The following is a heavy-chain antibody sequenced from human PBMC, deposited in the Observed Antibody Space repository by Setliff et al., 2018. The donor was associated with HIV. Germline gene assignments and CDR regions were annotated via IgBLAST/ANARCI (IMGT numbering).Heavy chain of an antibody. V-gene: IGHV4-34*01. CDR1: GGSFRGFY. J-gene: IGHJ4*02. CDR3: ARATYGSRAGTGLYFDS. Sequence: SETLSLTCGISGGSFRGFYWAWIRQPPGKGLEWIGEINYSGKTNKNPSLKSRVTISADTSRTQFSLNLISVTAVDTAVYYCARATYGSRAGTGLYFDSWGQGALVTVSS. D-gene: IGHD6-6*01. CDR2: INYSGKT.